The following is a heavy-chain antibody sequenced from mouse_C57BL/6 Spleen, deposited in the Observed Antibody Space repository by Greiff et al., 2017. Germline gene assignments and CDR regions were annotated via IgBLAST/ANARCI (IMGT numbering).Heavy chain of an antibody. Sequence: QVQLQQSGPGLVAPSQSLSITCTVSGFSLTSSGVHWVRQPPGKGLEWLVVIWSDGSTTYNSALKSRLSISKDNSKSQVFLNMNSLHTDDTAMYYCARHYYYDGGGLMDYWGQGTSVTVSS. CDR3: ARHYYYDGGGLMDY. V-gene: IGHV2-6-1*01. D-gene: IGHD2-4*01. CDR2: IWSDGST. CDR1: GFSLTSSG. J-gene: IGHJ4*01.